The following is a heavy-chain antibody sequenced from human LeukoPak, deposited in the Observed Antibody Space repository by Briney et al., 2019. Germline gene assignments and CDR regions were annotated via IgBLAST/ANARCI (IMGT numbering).Heavy chain of an antibody. V-gene: IGHV1-18*01. CDR1: GYTFTSYG. J-gene: IGHJ4*02. Sequence: ASVKVSCKASGYTFTSYGISWVRQAPGQGLEWMGWISAYNGNTNYAQKFQGRVTITRNTSISTAYMELSSLRSEDTAVYYCARVVAADYFDYWGQGTLVTVSS. CDR2: ISAYNGNT. D-gene: IGHD6-25*01. CDR3: ARVVAADYFDY.